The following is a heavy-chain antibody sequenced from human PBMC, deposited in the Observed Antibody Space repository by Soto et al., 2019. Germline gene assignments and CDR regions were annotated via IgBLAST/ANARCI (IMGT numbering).Heavy chain of an antibody. J-gene: IGHJ4*02. Sequence: SVKVSCKTSGYTFTGHYIHWVRQAPQQGPEWVGAIGPESGATSYAQKFRGRVTMTMYTSITTVYMELKNLSPDDTAVYYCGRGRSGQIVVFYWGQGTPVTVSS. D-gene: IGHD1-26*01. CDR3: GRGRSGQIVVFY. V-gene: IGHV1-2*02. CDR1: GYTFTGHY. CDR2: IGPESGAT.